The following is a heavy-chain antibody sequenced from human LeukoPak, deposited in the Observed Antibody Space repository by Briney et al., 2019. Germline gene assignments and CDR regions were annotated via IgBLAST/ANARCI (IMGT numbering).Heavy chain of an antibody. CDR3: ARGPRIFWSGYYWYYYYYMDV. J-gene: IGHJ6*03. CDR2: INHSGST. V-gene: IGHV4-34*01. CDR1: GGSFSGYY. Sequence: PSETLSLTCAVYGGSFSGYYWSWIRQPPGKGLEWIGEINHSGSTNYNPSLKSRVTISVDTSKNQFSLKLSSVTAADTAVYYCARGPRIFWSGYYWYYYYYMDVWGKRTTVTISS. D-gene: IGHD3-3*01.